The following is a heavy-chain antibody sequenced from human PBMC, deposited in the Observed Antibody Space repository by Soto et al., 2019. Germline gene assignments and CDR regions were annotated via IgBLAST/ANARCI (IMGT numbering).Heavy chain of an antibody. Sequence: SETLSLTCTVSGDSISSGGYYCSWILQHPGKGLEWIGYIFPSGNTVYNPSLKSRVTISVDTSKNQFSLKVTSVTAADAAVYYCARDLKSSHFEFWGQGTKVTLSS. CDR1: GDSISSGGYY. V-gene: IGHV4-31*03. CDR2: IFPSGNT. CDR3: ARDLKSSHFEF. J-gene: IGHJ4*02.